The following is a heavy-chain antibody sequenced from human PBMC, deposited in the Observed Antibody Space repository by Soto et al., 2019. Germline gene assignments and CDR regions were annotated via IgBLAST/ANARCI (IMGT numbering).Heavy chain of an antibody. CDR3: ARDGTLLTQDYYYYMDV. CDR1: GFTFSSYS. Sequence: PGGSLRLSCAASGFTFSSYSMNWVRQAPGKGLEWVSSISSSSSYIYYADSVKGRFTISRDNAKNSLYLQMNSLRAEDTAVYYCARDGTLLTQDYYYYMDVWGKGTTVTVSS. CDR2: ISSSSSYI. V-gene: IGHV3-21*01. D-gene: IGHD1-26*01. J-gene: IGHJ6*03.